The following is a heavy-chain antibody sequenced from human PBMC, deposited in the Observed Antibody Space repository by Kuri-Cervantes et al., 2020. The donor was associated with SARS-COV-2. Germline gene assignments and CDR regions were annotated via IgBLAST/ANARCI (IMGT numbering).Heavy chain of an antibody. Sequence: GESLKISCAASGFTFSSYAMSWVRQAPGKGLEWVSVIYSGGSTYYADSVKGRFTISRDNSKNTLYLQMNSLRAEDTAVYYCAKLQPFHSGYDDYWGQGTLVTVSS. J-gene: IGHJ4*02. CDR3: AKLQPFHSGYDDY. D-gene: IGHD3-22*01. CDR2: IYSGGST. CDR1: GFTFSSYA. V-gene: IGHV3-23*03.